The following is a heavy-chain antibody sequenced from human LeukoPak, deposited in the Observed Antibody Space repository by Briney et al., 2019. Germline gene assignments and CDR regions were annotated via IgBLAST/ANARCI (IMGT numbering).Heavy chain of an antibody. CDR3: ARILNYYDTSGPIFDY. V-gene: IGHV4-34*01. J-gene: IGHJ4*02. CDR1: GGSFSGYY. D-gene: IGHD3-22*01. Sequence: SETLSLTCAVYGGSFSGYYWSWIRQPPGKGLEWIGEINHSGSTNYNPSLKSRVIISVDTSKNQFSLKLSSVTAADTAVYYCARILNYYDTSGPIFDYWGQGTLVTVSS. CDR2: INHSGST.